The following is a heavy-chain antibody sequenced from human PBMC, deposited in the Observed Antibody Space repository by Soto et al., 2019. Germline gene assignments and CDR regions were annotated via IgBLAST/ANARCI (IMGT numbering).Heavy chain of an antibody. CDR3: AREEVSARKHYGMDV. D-gene: IGHD1-20*01. CDR2: ISYDGSSK. J-gene: IGHJ6*02. Sequence: QVQLVESGGGVVQPGRSLRLSCAASGFTFSNYAMHWVRQAPGKGLEWVAVISYDGSSKYYADSVKGRFTISRDNSKNPLYLQMNSLRAEDMAVYYCAREEVSARKHYGMDVWGQGTTVTVSS. CDR1: GFTFSNYA. V-gene: IGHV3-30-3*01.